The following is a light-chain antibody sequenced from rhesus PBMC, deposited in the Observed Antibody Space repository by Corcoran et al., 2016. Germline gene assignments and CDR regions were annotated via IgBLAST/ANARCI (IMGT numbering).Light chain of an antibody. V-gene: IGKV3-42*03. Sequence: EIVMTQSPATLSLSPGERATLSCRASQSVSSNLAWYQQIPGQAPRLLIYDISRRATGLPDRVSGGGSGTDFTVTISSLEPKDFAVYYCQQYSDWPLTFGGGTKVEI. CDR1: QSVSSN. CDR2: DIS. J-gene: IGKJ4*01. CDR3: QQYSDWPLT.